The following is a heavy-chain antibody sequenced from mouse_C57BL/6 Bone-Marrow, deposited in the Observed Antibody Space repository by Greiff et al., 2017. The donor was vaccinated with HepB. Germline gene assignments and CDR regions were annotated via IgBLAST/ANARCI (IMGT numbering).Heavy chain of an antibody. CDR1: GFSLTSYG. Sequence: VKVEESGPGLVQPSQSLSITCTVSGFSLTSYGVHWVRQSPGKGLEWLGVIWSGGSTDYNAAFISRLSISKDNSKSQVFFKMNSLQADDTAIYYCASHYGSSYGEDYAMDYWGQGTSVTVSS. CDR2: IWSGGST. D-gene: IGHD1-1*01. V-gene: IGHV2-2*01. CDR3: ASHYGSSYGEDYAMDY. J-gene: IGHJ4*01.